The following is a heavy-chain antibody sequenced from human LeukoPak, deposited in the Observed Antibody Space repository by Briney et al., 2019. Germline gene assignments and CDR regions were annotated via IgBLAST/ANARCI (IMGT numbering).Heavy chain of an antibody. CDR2: ISGSGGST. V-gene: IGHV3-23*01. J-gene: IGHJ1*01. Sequence: GGTLRLSCAASGFTFSSYGMSWVRQAPGKGLEWVSAISGSGGSTYYADSVKGRFTISRDNSKNTLYLQMNSLRAEDTAVYYCARDRHAEYFQHWGQGTLVTVSS. CDR1: GFTFSSYG. CDR3: ARDRHAEYFQH.